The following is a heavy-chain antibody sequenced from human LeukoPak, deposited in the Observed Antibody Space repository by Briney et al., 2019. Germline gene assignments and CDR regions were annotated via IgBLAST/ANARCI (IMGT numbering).Heavy chain of an antibody. D-gene: IGHD1-14*01. CDR2: VHYSGSA. Sequence: PSETLSLTCAVYGGSFSGYYWTWIRQSPGRGLEWIGEVHYSGSATYNPSLKSRVTISVDTSINHFSLKMNSVTAADTAVYYCARGRGNWAYNRHYFDYWGQGTLVTVSS. V-gene: IGHV4-34*01. J-gene: IGHJ4*02. CDR1: GGSFSGYY. CDR3: ARGRGNWAYNRHYFDY.